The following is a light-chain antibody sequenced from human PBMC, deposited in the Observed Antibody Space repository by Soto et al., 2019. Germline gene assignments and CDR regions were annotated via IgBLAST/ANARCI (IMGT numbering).Light chain of an antibody. CDR2: RSS. J-gene: IGKJ5*01. V-gene: IGKV1-5*03. CDR1: LPLSNN. CDR3: QQYNAA. Sequence: EIQMTQSPSSLSASVGERVTITCRASLPLSNNLAWYQQKPGQAPNLLIYRSSSIEAGIPSRFSGTGSGTEFTLTISSLQPDDFATYYCQQYNAAFGQGTRLEIK.